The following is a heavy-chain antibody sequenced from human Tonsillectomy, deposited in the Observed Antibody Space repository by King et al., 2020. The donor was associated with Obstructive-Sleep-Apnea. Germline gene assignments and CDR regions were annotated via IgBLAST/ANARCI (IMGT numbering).Heavy chain of an antibody. D-gene: IGHD3-22*01. CDR1: GYTFTSYG. V-gene: IGHV1-18*01. J-gene: IGHJ6*02. Sequence: VQLVESGAEVKKPGASVKVSCKASGYTFTSYGISWVRQAPGQGLEWMGWISTYNGNTNYTQKLQGRVTMTTDTSTSTAYMGLRSLRSDDTAVYYCARLGRYYHDSSARYYYGMDVWGQGTTVTVSS. CDR2: ISTYNGNT. CDR3: ARLGRYYHDSSARYYYGMDV.